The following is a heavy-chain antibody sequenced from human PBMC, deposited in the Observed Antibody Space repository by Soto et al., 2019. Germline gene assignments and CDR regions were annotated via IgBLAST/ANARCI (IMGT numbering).Heavy chain of an antibody. V-gene: IGHV4-39*01. D-gene: IGHD6-19*01. J-gene: IGHJ4*02. CDR1: GGSISSSSYY. CDR2: IYYSGST. CDR3: ARRETVPGTGYFDY. Sequence: SETLSLTCTVSGGSISSSSYYWGWIRQPPGKGLEWIGSIYYSGSTYYNPSLKSRVTISVDTSKNQFSLKLSSVTAADTAVYYCARRETVPGTGYFDYWGQGTLVTVSS.